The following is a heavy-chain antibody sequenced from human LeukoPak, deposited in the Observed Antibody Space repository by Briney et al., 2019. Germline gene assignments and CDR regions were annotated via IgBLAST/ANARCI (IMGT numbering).Heavy chain of an antibody. J-gene: IGHJ4*02. V-gene: IGHV1-2*02. CDR1: GYTFTGYY. D-gene: IGHD6-19*01. CDR3: ARPGLAVAGNFDY. CDR2: INPNSGGT. Sequence: ASVKVSCKASGYTFTGYYMHWVRQAPGQGLEWMGWINPNSGGTNYAQKFQGRVTMTRDTSISTAYMELSRLRSDDTAVYYCARPGLAVAGNFDYWGQGTLVTVSS.